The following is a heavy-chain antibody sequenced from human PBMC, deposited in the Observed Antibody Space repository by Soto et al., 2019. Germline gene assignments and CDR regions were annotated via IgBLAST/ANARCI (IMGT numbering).Heavy chain of an antibody. CDR1: GFTFSNAW. CDR3: TTDHVLRFLEWSGMDV. J-gene: IGHJ6*02. Sequence: GGSLRLSCAASGFTFSNAWMNWVRQAPGKGLEWVGRIKSKTDGGTTDYAAPVKGRFTISRDDSKNTLYLQMNSLKTEDTAVYYCTTDHVLRFLEWSGMDVWGQGTTVTVSS. CDR2: IKSKTDGGTT. D-gene: IGHD3-3*01. V-gene: IGHV3-15*07.